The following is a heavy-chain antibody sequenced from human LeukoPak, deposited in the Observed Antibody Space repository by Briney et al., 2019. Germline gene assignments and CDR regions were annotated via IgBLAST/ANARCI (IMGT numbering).Heavy chain of an antibody. D-gene: IGHD2-15*01. Sequence: GGSLRLSCVASGFTVNNNYMSWVRQAPGKGLEWVSVIYSGGTTYYADSVKGRFTISRDNSNNTLYLQMNSLRAEDTAVYYCARAPPEKCSGGSCYSLDYWGQGTLVTVSS. CDR2: IYSGGTT. CDR3: ARAPPEKCSGGSCYSLDY. V-gene: IGHV3-53*01. CDR1: GFTVNNNY. J-gene: IGHJ4*02.